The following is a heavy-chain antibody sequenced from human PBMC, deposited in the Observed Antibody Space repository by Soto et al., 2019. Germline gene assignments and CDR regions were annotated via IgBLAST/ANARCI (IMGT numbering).Heavy chain of an antibody. Sequence: TGGSLRLSCAASGFTFSDYYMSWIRQAPGKGLEWVSYISSSGSTIYYADSVKGRFTISRDNAKNSLYLQMDSLRAEDTAVYYCAREPKQQPVLGYFDYWGQGTLVTVSS. CDR1: GFTFSDYY. CDR2: ISSSGSTI. J-gene: IGHJ4*02. V-gene: IGHV3-11*01. CDR3: AREPKQQPVLGYFDY. D-gene: IGHD6-13*01.